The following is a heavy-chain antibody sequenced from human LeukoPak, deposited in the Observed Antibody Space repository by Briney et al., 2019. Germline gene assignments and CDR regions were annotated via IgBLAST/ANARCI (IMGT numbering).Heavy chain of an antibody. V-gene: IGHV3-21*04. J-gene: IGHJ4*02. CDR2: ISTRDTFI. CDR1: GFTFTTYS. D-gene: IGHD1-26*01. Sequence: PGGSLRLSCEASGFTFTTYSMTWVRQTPGEGLEWVSSISTRDTFINYADSVKGRFTISRDNSKNTLYLQMNSLRAEDTAVYYCAKDVSPYSGSYFDYWGQGTLVTVSS. CDR3: AKDVSPYSGSYFDY.